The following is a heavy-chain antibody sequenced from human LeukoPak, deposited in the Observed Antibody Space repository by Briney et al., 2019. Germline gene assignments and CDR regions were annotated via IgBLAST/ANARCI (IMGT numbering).Heavy chain of an antibody. J-gene: IGHJ4*02. CDR1: GFTLSSYR. D-gene: IGHD4-17*01. CDR2: ISSSSSTI. Sequence: PGGSLRLSCAASGFTLSSYRMNWVRQAPGKGLEWVSYISSSSSTIYYADSVKGRFTISRDNAQNSLYLQMNGLRAEDTAVYYCARADYADYWGQGTLVTVSS. V-gene: IGHV3-48*01. CDR3: ARADYADY.